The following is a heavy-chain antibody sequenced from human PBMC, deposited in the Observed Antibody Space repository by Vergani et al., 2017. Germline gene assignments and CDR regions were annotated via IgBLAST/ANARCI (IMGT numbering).Heavy chain of an antibody. D-gene: IGHD3-16*02. CDR1: GFSVSNSDYF. J-gene: IGHJ6*03. CDR2: VMPSGMT. V-gene: IGHV4-61*02. Sequence: QVQLQESGPGVVKPSQTLSLTCTVSGFSVSNSDYFWTWIRQPAGKGLEWIGRVMPSGMTNYNPSLESRGTMSVDTSKDHFSLRLDSVTVADTAVYYCARYRLGYLDVWGKGTTVIVSS. CDR3: ARYRLGYLDV.